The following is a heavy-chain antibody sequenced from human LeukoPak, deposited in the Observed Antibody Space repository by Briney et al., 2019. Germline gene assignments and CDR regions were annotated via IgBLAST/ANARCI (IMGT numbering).Heavy chain of an antibody. V-gene: IGHV3-48*04. Sequence: GGSLRPSCAASGFTFSSYSMNWVRQAPGKGLEWVSYISSSSSTIYYADSVKGRFTISRDNAKNSLYLQMNSLRAEDTAVYYCARDSFGSGWPPKKGGWFDPWGQGTLVIVSS. CDR3: ARDSFGSGWPPKKGGWFDP. CDR2: ISSSSSTI. CDR1: GFTFSSYS. D-gene: IGHD6-19*01. J-gene: IGHJ5*02.